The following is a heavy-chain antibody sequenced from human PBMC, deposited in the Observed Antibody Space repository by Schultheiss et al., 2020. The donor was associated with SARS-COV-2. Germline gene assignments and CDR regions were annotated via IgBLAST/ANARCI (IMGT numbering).Heavy chain of an antibody. V-gene: IGHV4-61*01. CDR3: ARASTLAYSSSFWFDP. Sequence: SQTLSLTCTVSGGSVSSGSYYWSWIRQPPGKGLEWIGYIYYSGSTNYNPSLKSRVTISVDTSKNQFSLKLSSVTAADTAVYYCARASTLAYSSSFWFDPWGQGTLVTVSS. CDR2: IYYSGST. D-gene: IGHD6-13*01. CDR1: GGSVSSGSYY. J-gene: IGHJ5*02.